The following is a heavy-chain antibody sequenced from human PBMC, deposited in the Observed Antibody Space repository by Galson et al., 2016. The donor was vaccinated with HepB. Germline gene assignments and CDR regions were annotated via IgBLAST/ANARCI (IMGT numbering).Heavy chain of an antibody. J-gene: IGHJ4*02. CDR2: IYSGGGT. CDR1: GLTVSSNY. D-gene: IGHD4-23*01. V-gene: IGHV3-53*05. CDR3: AKQLPYGGNSRSPDY. Sequence: SLRLSCAASGLTVSSNYMRWVRQAPGKGLEWVSVIYSGGGTYYADSVKGRFTISRDNSKNTLYLQMNSLRAEDTAMYYCAKQLPYGGNSRSPDYWGQGTLVTVSS.